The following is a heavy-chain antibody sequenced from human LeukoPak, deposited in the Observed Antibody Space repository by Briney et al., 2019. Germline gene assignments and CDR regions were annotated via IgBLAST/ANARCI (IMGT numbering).Heavy chain of an antibody. CDR3: AREYNYDSGTYSNAFDT. CDR2: INYRGST. D-gene: IGHD3-10*01. V-gene: IGHV4-59*01. CDR1: GDSISSYY. Sequence: SETLSLTCTVSGDSISSYYWRWIRQPPGKGLEWIGYINYRGSTNYNPSFKGRVTMSVDTSKNQFSLKLSSVTAADTAVYYCAREYNYDSGTYSNAFDTWGQGTMVTVSS. J-gene: IGHJ3*02.